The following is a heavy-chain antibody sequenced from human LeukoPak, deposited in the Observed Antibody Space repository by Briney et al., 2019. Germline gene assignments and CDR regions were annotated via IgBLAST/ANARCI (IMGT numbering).Heavy chain of an antibody. CDR3: ARPSSGYYSYYYYGMDV. D-gene: IGHD3-3*01. Sequence: GRSLRLSCAASGFTFSSYSMNWVRQAPGKGLEWVSSISSSSSYIYYADSVKGRFTISRDNAKNSLYLQMNSLRAEDTAVYYCARPSSGYYSYYYYGMDVWGQGTTVTVSS. CDR1: GFTFSSYS. V-gene: IGHV3-21*01. J-gene: IGHJ6*02. CDR2: ISSSSSYI.